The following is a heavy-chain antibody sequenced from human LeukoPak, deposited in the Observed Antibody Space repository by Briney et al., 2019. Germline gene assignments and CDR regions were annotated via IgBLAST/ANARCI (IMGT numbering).Heavy chain of an antibody. CDR1: GYTFTGHY. D-gene: IGHD3-22*01. V-gene: IGHV1-2*02. J-gene: IGHJ4*02. CDR3: ARDRGLRYYDSSGYPAFDY. CDR2: INPNSGGT. Sequence: ASVKVSCKASGYTFTGHYMHWVRQAPGQGLEWMGWINPNSGGTNYAQKFQGRVTMTRDTSISTAYMELSRLRSDDTAVYYCARDRGLRYYDSSGYPAFDYWGQGTLVTVSS.